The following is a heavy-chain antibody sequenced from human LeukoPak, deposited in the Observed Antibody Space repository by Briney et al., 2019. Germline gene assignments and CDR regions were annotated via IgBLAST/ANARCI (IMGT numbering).Heavy chain of an antibody. CDR2: IYYSGST. Sequence: SETLSLTCTVSGGSVSNKYWSWIRQPPGKGLEWIGYIYYSGSTNYNPSLKSRVTVSVDTSKNQFPLKLSSVTAADTAVYYCARGDARGYSYGHFHFDHWGHGTLVTVSS. CDR1: GGSVSNKY. CDR3: ARGDARGYSYGHFHFDH. D-gene: IGHD5-18*01. V-gene: IGHV4-59*02. J-gene: IGHJ4*01.